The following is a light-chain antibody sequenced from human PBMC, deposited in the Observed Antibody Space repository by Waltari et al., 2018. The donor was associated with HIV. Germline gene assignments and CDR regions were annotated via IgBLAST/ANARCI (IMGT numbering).Light chain of an antibody. CDR1: SSDVGGYNY. J-gene: IGLJ1*01. CDR3: SSYTSSSTPYV. V-gene: IGLV2-14*03. Sequence: QSALTQPASVSGSPGQSITISCTGTSSDVGGYNYVSWYQQHPGKAPKLIIYDVNNRPSGVSNRFSGSKSGNTASLTISGLQAEDEADYYCSSYTSSSTPYVFGTGTKVTVL. CDR2: DVN.